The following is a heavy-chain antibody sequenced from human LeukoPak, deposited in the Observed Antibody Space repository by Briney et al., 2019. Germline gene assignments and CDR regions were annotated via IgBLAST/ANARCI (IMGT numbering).Heavy chain of an antibody. D-gene: IGHD3-10*01. CDR2: ISDSVTN. CDR1: GVSISSGGYY. Sequence: PSETLSLTCIVSGVSISSGGYYWSWIRQHPGKGLEWIGYISDSVTNKYSPSLKTRVTISVDTSKNQFSLKLRSVTAADTAVYYCAARGQGSSLSYFVYWGQGTLVTVSS. CDR3: AARGQGSSLSYFVY. J-gene: IGHJ4*02. V-gene: IGHV4-61*08.